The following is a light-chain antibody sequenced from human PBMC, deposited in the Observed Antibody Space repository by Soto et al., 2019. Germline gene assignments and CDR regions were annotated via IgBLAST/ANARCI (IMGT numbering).Light chain of an antibody. CDR3: SSYTSSSTVI. CDR2: EVN. CDR1: SSDVGYYNR. J-gene: IGLJ2*01. Sequence: QSVLTQPPSVSGSPGQSVTISCTGTSSDVGYYNRVSWYQQPPGTAPKLIIYEVNNRPSGVPDRFSGSKSGNTASLTISGLQSEDEADYYCSSYTSSSTVIFGGGTKLTVL. V-gene: IGLV2-18*02.